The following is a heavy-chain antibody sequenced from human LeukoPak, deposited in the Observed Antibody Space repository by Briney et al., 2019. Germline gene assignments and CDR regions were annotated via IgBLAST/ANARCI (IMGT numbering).Heavy chain of an antibody. CDR3: ARGYCSSTSCYGSETGFDP. CDR1: GDSFTSVTDY. J-gene: IGHJ5*02. Sequence: SSETLSLTCTVSGDSFTSVTDYWAWIRQPPGKGLEWIASGDYSGGTYYKPSLESRVAISVDTSKNQFSLKLSSVTAADTAVYYCARGYCSSTSCYGSETGFDPWGQGTLVTVSS. V-gene: IGHV4-39*07. D-gene: IGHD2-2*01. CDR2: GDYSGGT.